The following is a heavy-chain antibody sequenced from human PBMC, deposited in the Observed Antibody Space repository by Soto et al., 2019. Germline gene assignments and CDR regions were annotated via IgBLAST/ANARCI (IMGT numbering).Heavy chain of an antibody. D-gene: IGHD1-1*01. Sequence: VGSLRLSCASSGFTFSSYSVSWIRQAPGKGLEWVSAISGSGGSTYYADSVKGRFTISRDNSKNTLYLQMNSLRAEDTAVYYCAKGEEKTVYYYYGMDVWGQGTTVTVSS. J-gene: IGHJ6*02. CDR3: AKGEEKTVYYYYGMDV. CDR2: ISGSGGST. V-gene: IGHV3-23*01. CDR1: GFTFSSYS.